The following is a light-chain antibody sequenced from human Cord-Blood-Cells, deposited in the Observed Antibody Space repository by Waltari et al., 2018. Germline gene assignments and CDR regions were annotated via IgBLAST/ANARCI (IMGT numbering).Light chain of an antibody. J-gene: IGKJ1*01. CDR2: GAS. CDR1: QSVSSSY. V-gene: IGKV3-20*01. CDR3: QQYGSSPPWT. Sequence: EIVLTQSPGTLSLSPGERATLSCRARQSVSSSYLAWYQQKPGQAPRLLIYGASSRATGIPDRFSGSRSGTDFTLTISRLEPEDFAVYYCQQYGSSPPWTFGQGTKVEIK.